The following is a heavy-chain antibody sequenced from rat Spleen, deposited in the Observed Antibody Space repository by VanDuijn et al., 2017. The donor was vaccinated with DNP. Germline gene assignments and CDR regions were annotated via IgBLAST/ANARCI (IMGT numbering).Heavy chain of an antibody. J-gene: IGHJ4*01. CDR3: ARWNSVFYAMDA. V-gene: IGHV5-22*01. CDR2: VSYDGRNT. CDR1: GFTLSDYY. D-gene: IGHD4-4*01. Sequence: EVQLVESGGGLVQPGRSLKLSCAASGFTLSDYYIAWVLQAPEKGLEGVASVSYDGRNTYYGDYVKGRFTISRDNAKSTLYLQMNSLRSEDMATYYCARWNSVFYAMDAWGQGTSVTVSS.